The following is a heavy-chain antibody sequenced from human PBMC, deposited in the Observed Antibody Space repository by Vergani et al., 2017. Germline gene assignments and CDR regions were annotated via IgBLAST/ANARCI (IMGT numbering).Heavy chain of an antibody. CDR1: GFTFSSYG. D-gene: IGHD6-19*01. CDR3: AKDRYSSNGFHP. CDR2: ISYDGSNK. J-gene: IGHJ5*02. Sequence: QVQLVESGGGVVQPGRSLRLSCAASGFTFSSYGMHWVRQAPGKGLEWVAVISYDGSNKYYADSVKGRFTISRDNSKNTLYLQMNSLRAEDTAVYYCAKDRYSSNGFHPWGQGTLVTVSS. V-gene: IGHV3-30*18.